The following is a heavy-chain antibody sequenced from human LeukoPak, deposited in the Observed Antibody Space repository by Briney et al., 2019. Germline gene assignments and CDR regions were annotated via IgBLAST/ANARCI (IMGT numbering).Heavy chain of an antibody. CDR2: ISSSSTNT. CDR3: ARGIPKTYCTSTSCYVNWFDP. Sequence: EGSLRLSCAASGFTFSDYFMTWIRQAPGKGLEWVSYISSSSTNTNYADSVKGRFTISRDNAKNSLSLQMNSLRAEDTAVYYCARGIPKTYCTSTSCYVNWFDPWGQGTLVIVSS. V-gene: IGHV3-11*06. J-gene: IGHJ5*02. CDR1: GFTFSDYF. D-gene: IGHD2-2*01.